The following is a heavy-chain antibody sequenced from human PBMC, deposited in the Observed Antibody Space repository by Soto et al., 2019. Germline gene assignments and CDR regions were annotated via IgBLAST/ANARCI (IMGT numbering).Heavy chain of an antibody. CDR3: ACDYRDY. Sequence: EVQVVESGGGLVQPGGSLRLSCAVSGFTFSDHHMDWVRQAPGKGLEWVGXSXXXVXXYIMEXXASXKGRFXFSRDDSXXXXXXXXXXXXXXXXXVXYCACDYRDYWGQGTLVTVSS. CDR2: SXXXVXXYIM. D-gene: IGHD4-17*01. V-gene: IGHV3-72*01. J-gene: IGHJ4*02. CDR1: GFTFSDHH.